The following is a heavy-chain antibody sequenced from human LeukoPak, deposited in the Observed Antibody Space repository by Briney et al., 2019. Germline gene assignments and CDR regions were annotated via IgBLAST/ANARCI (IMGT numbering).Heavy chain of an antibody. V-gene: IGHV4-34*01. CDR2: VNHSGTS. D-gene: IGHD3-22*01. Sequence: SETLSLTCAVSDGSFSGYYWSWIRQSPGKGLEWIGEVNHSGTSSYSPSLKSRVSISEDTSKNQFSLKLSSVTAADTSVYYCARLRRGNSGYYYRLFDSWGQGTPVTVSS. J-gene: IGHJ4*02. CDR1: DGSFSGYY. CDR3: ARLRRGNSGYYYRLFDS.